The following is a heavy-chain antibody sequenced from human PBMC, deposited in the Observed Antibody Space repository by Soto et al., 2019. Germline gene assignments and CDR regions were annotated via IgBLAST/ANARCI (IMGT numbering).Heavy chain of an antibody. V-gene: IGHV1-3*01. CDR3: ARVLEKGATMVYYYGMDV. J-gene: IGHJ6*02. Sequence: ASVKFSCKSSGYTFTSYAMHWVRQAPGQRLEWMGWINAGNGNTKYSQKFQGRVTITRDTSASTAYMELSSLRSEDTAVYYCARVLEKGATMVYYYGMDVWGQGNTVTGSS. CDR1: GYTFTSYA. CDR2: INAGNGNT. D-gene: IGHD5-12*01.